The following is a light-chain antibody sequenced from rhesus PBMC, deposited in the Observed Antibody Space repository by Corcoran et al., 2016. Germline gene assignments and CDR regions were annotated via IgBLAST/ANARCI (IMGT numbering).Light chain of an antibody. CDR3: LQSNPKPYS. J-gene: IGKJ2*01. Sequence: DIQMTQSPSSLSASVGDRVTLTCRASQGIANYLSWYQQKPGKAPKRLMYGASSLESGVPPRFSGSGSGTESDTTISNLQPENFAAYYCLQSNPKPYSFGRGTKVEIE. CDR2: GAS. V-gene: IGKV1-36*01. CDR1: QGIANY.